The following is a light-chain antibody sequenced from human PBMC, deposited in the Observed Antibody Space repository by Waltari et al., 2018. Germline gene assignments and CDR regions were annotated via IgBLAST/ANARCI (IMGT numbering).Light chain of an antibody. CDR3: HQYGSSIRS. Sequence: EIVLTQSPGTLSLSPGATAILSCRASQNVSQNHVAWFQVKPGQPPRLLIYAAANRAPGVPVKFSGRGSGTDFSLTILIVEPEDCAVYSCHQYGSSIRSFGQGTKVEVK. V-gene: IGKV3-20*01. CDR1: QNVSQNH. J-gene: IGKJ1*01. CDR2: AAA.